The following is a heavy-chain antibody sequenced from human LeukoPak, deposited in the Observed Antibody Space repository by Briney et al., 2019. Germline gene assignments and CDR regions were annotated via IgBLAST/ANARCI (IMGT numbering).Heavy chain of an antibody. CDR3: AKLGGALAYCGGDCYSADIYYFDY. CDR2: IRYDGSNK. V-gene: IGHV3-30*02. J-gene: IGHJ4*02. CDR1: GFTFSSYG. Sequence: GGSLRLSCAASGFTFSSYGMHWVRQAPGKGLEWVAFIRYDGSNKYYADSVKGRFTISRDNSKNTLYLQMNSLRAEDTAVYYCAKLGGALAYCGGDCYSADIYYFDYWGQGTLVTVSS. D-gene: IGHD2-21*02.